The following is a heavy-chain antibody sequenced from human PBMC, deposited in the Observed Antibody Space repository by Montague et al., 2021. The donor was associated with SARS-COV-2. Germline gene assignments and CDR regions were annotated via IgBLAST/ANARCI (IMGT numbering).Heavy chain of an antibody. CDR1: GGSISTTSYY. J-gene: IGHJ4*02. V-gene: IGHV4-39*07. D-gene: IGHD6-19*01. CDR3: ARVRQWLVLFDY. Sequence: SETLSLTCTVSGGSISTTSYYWGWIRQPPGKGLEWIASIFYSGTTYYNPSLRSRVTISVQTSKNQFSLTVASVTAADTAVYYCARVRQWLVLFDYWGQGTLVTVSS. CDR2: IFYSGTT.